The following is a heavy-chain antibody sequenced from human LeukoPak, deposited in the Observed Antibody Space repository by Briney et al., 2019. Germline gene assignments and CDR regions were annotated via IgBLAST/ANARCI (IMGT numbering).Heavy chain of an antibody. CDR3: ARVRVAPTEGVYYFDY. Sequence: SQTLSLTCTVSGGSISSGSYYWSWIRQPAGKGLEWIGRIYTSRSTNYNPSLKSRVTISVDTSKNQFSLKLSSVTAADTAVYYCARVRVAPTEGVYYFDYWGQGTLVTVSS. V-gene: IGHV4-61*02. D-gene: IGHD3-10*01. CDR2: IYTSRST. CDR1: GGSISSGSYY. J-gene: IGHJ4*02.